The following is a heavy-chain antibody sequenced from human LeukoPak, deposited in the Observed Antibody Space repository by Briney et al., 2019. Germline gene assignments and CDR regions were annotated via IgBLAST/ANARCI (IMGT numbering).Heavy chain of an antibody. V-gene: IGHV3-21*01. CDR2: ISSSTSYI. CDR3: ARGGDYYGSGTLLYYYYMDV. CDR1: GFTFSSYT. J-gene: IGHJ6*03. Sequence: GGSLRLSCAASGFTFSSYTMDWVRQAPGKGLEWVSAISSSTSYIYYADPVKGRFTIPRDNAKNSLYLQMNSMRAEDTAVYYCARGGDYYGSGTLLYYYYMDVWGKGTTVTVSS. D-gene: IGHD3-10*01.